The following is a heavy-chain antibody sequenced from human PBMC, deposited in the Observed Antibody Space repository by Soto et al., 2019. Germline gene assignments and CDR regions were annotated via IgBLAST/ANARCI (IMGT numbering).Heavy chain of an antibody. D-gene: IGHD5-18*01. CDR1: GFTFSSYA. Sequence: SCAASGFTFSSYAMHWVRQAPGKGLEWVAVISYDGSNKYYADSVKGRFTISRDNSKNTLYLQMNSLRAEDTAVYYCARAQYSYDAFDIWGLGTRVTVSS. CDR2: ISYDGSNK. J-gene: IGHJ3*02. V-gene: IGHV3-30-3*01. CDR3: ARAQYSYDAFDI.